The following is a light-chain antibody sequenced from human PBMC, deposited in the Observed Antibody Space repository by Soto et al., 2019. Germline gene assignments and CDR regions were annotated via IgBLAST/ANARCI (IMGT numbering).Light chain of an antibody. CDR1: SSYIGGYNY. CDR3: GSYKSVTTSGQVFGSTSGPV. J-gene: IGLJ1*01. Sequence: QCVLPRPASESGYPGQSISISCCGTSSYIGGYNYVSWYQQHPGKAPKLIIYEVRHRPSGVSKRSSASKSGNTASPTISGLKAEDEADYYCGSYKSVTTSGQVFGSTSGPVFGTWTKVTV. V-gene: IGLV2-14*01. CDR2: EVR.